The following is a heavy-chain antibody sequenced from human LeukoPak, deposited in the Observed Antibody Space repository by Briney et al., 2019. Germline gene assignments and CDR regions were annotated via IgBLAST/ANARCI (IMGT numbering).Heavy chain of an antibody. CDR1: GYTFTSYY. V-gene: IGHV1-46*01. D-gene: IGHD3-10*01. Sequence: VASVKVSCKASGYTFTSYYMHWVRQAPGQGLEWMGIINPSGGSTSYAQKFQGRVTITADESTSTAYMELSSLRSEDTAVYYCARGIGRSGSYWPPGPFDYWGQGTLVTVSS. CDR3: ARGIGRSGSYWPPGPFDY. CDR2: INPSGGST. J-gene: IGHJ4*02.